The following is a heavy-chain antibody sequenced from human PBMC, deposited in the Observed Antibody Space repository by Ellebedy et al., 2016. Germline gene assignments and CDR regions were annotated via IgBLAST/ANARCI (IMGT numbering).Heavy chain of an antibody. Sequence: SQTLSLTCXVSGSSIERSSYYWGWVRQPPGKGLEWIGSVYYSGTTYYNPSLTSRVTISVDTSKNQFSLKLSSVTAADTAVYFCARMPTNEKGFESWGQGTLVPVSS. CDR3: ARMPTNEKGFES. CDR2: VYYSGTT. J-gene: IGHJ4*02. V-gene: IGHV4-39*01. D-gene: IGHD2-2*01. CDR1: GSSIERSSYY.